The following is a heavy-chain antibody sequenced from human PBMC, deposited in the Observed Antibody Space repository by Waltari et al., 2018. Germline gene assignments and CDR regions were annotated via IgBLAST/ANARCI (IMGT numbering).Heavy chain of an antibody. CDR1: GFTFSSYT. CDR2: ISSGSSYI. J-gene: IGHJ4*02. Sequence: EVQLVGSGGGLVKPGGSLRLSCAASGFTFSSYTMNWVRQAPGKGLEVVSSISSGSSYIDYADSVKGRFTISRDNAKNSLYLQMNSLRVEDTAVYYCAREWGVMVGTAGFYFDYWGQGALVTVSS. CDR3: AREWGVMVGTAGFYFDY. V-gene: IGHV3-21*01. D-gene: IGHD2-15*01.